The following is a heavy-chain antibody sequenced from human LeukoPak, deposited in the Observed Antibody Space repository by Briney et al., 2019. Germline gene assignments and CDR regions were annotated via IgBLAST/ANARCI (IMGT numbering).Heavy chain of an antibody. D-gene: IGHD2-2*01. CDR2: IKSRTDGGTT. CDR1: GFTFGNAW. Sequence: PGGSLRLSCAASGFTFGNAWMSWVRQAPGKGLEWVGRIKSRTDGGTTDYAAPVKGRFTISRDDSKNTLYLQMNSLKTEDTAVYYCTTDIVVVPASGYWGQGTLVTVSS. J-gene: IGHJ4*02. V-gene: IGHV3-15*05. CDR3: TTDIVVVPASGY.